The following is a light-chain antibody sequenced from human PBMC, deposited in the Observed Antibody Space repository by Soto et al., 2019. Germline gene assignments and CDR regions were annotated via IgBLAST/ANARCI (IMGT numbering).Light chain of an antibody. J-gene: IGKJ5*01. CDR1: QSVRSN. CDR3: QQYNNWPPIT. Sequence: EIVMTQSPATLSVSAGETATLSCRASQSVRSNLAWYQQKRAQVPRLLIYGASTRATGIPARFSGSGSGTEFTLTISSLQSEDFAVYYCQQYNNWPPITFGQGTRLEIK. CDR2: GAS. V-gene: IGKV3-15*01.